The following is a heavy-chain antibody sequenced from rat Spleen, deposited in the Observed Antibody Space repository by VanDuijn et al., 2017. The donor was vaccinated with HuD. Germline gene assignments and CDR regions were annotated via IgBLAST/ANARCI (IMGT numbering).Heavy chain of an antibody. CDR1: GFTFNNYW. Sequence: EVQLMESGGGLVQPGRSLTLSCVAYGFTFNNYWMTWIRQAPGKGLEWIATITHIGGSTYYSGSVKGRFTISRDNAKSTLYLQMDSLRSEDTATYYCSREGLYGNFFDYCGQGVMVTVSS. D-gene: IGHD1-11*01. V-gene: IGHV5-31*01. CDR3: SREGLYGNFFDY. J-gene: IGHJ2*01. CDR2: ITHIGGST.